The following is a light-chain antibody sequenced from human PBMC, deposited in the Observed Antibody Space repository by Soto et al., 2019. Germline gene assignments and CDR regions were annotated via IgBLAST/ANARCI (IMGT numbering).Light chain of an antibody. J-gene: IGLJ1*01. Sequence: QSVLTQRRSVSGSPGQSVTISCTGTSSDVGAYNFASWYQQHPGTAPKLMIHDVNKRPSGVPDRFSGSKSGNTASLTISGLQADDEADYYCCSYAGNYKYVFGTGTKV. CDR3: CSYAGNYKYV. CDR1: SSDVGAYNF. CDR2: DVN. V-gene: IGLV2-11*01.